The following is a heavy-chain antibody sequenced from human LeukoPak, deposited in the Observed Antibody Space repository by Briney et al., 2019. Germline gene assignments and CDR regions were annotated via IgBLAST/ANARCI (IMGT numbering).Heavy chain of an antibody. D-gene: IGHD3-22*01. CDR1: GGSFSGYY. V-gene: IGHV4-34*01. J-gene: IGHJ4*02. CDR3: AGDYYDSSGYYSRRGYFDY. CDR2: INHSGST. Sequence: SETLSLTCAVYGGSFSGYYWSWIRQPPGKGLEWIGEINHSGSTNYNPSLKSRVTISVDTSKNQFSLKLSSVTAADTAVYYCAGDYYDSSGYYSRRGYFDYWGQGTLVTVSS.